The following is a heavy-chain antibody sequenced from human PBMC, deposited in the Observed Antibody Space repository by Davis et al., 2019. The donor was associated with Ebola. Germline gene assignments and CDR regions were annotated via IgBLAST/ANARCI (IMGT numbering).Heavy chain of an antibody. CDR2: IWYDGSNK. CDR1: GFTFSSTW. V-gene: IGHV3-33*08. CDR3: ANSLLDIVVVPAAISMDV. D-gene: IGHD2-2*01. J-gene: IGHJ6*02. Sequence: GESLKISCAASGFTFSSTWMHWVRQAPGKGLEWVAVIWYDGSNKYYADSVKGRFTISRDNSKNTLYLQMNSLRAEDTAVYYCANSLLDIVVVPAAISMDVWSQGTTVTVSS.